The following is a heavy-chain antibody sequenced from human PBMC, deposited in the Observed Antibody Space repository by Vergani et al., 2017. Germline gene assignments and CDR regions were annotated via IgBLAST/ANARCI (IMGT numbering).Heavy chain of an antibody. Sequence: QVQLQQWGGGLLKPSETLSLTCVVNGGSFTSYHWTWIRQPPGEGLEWVGDIDHTGRPDYNPSLKSRLTMSVDKSRNQFSRTLNSVTATDTAIYFCARVNTETNGHLYYYYYMDVWGQGTAVTVS. J-gene: IGHJ6*03. CDR2: IDHTGRP. D-gene: IGHD4-11*01. CDR1: GGSFTSYH. V-gene: IGHV4-34*01. CDR3: ARVNTETNGHLYYYYYMDV.